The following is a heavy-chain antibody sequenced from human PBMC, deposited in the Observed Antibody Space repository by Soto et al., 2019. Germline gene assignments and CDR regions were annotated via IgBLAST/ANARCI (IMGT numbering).Heavy chain of an antibody. D-gene: IGHD5-18*01. CDR2: INPNSGGT. V-gene: IGHV1-2*04. Sequence: GASVKVSCKASGYTFTGYYMHWVRQAPGQGLEWMGWINPNSGGTNYAQKFQGWVTMTRDTSISTAYMELSRLRSDDTAVYYCARWNSYGDTLFDYWGQGTLVTVSS. CDR1: GYTFTGYY. J-gene: IGHJ4*02. CDR3: ARWNSYGDTLFDY.